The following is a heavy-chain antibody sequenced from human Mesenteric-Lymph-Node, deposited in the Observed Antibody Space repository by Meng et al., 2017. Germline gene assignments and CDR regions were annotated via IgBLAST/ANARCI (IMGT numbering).Heavy chain of an antibody. CDR1: GGSVSSVSYY. V-gene: IGHV4-61*01. Sequence: SETLSLTCTVSGGSVSSVSYYWSWIRQPPGKGLEGIGYIYYSGRTNYNPSLKSRVTIPVDTSKNQFSLKLSSVTAADTAVYYCARGLYYYDSSGYYRHQEVGAFDIWGQGTMVTVSS. CDR2: IYYSGRT. CDR3: ARGLYYYDSSGYYRHQEVGAFDI. D-gene: IGHD3-22*01. J-gene: IGHJ3*02.